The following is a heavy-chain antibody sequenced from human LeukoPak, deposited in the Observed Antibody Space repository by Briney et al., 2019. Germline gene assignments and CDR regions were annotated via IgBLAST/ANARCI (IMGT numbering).Heavy chain of an antibody. J-gene: IGHJ4*02. D-gene: IGHD2-15*01. CDR3: ARAPGCSGGSCYRSHFDY. CDR2: ISYDGSNK. Sequence: GGSLRLSCAASGFTFSSYGMHWVRQAPGKGLEWVAVISYDGSNKYYADSVKGRFTISRDNSKNTLYLQMNSLRAEDTAVYYCARAPGCSGGSCYRSHFDYWGQGTLVTVSS. V-gene: IGHV3-30*03. CDR1: GFTFSSYG.